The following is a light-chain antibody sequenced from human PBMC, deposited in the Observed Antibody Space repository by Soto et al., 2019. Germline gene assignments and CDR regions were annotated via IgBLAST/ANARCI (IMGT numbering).Light chain of an antibody. CDR1: QGIGDT. J-gene: IGKJ4*01. CDR3: QHYVIRLLA. Sequence: VMTCTSRTLPVSHDKGTTLSCRASQGIGDTLAWYQQKPGQTPRLLIYDTSIRATGVPARFSGSRSGAAFTRPLSSLHCGDGAADYPQHYVIRLLAFLGGTKVDIK. V-gene: IGKV3-15*01. CDR2: DTS.